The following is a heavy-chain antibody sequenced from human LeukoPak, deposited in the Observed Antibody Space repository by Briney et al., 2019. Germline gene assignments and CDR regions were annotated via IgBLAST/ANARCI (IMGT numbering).Heavy chain of an antibody. D-gene: IGHD1-1*01. Sequence: GGSLRLSCAASGFTFSSYSMNWVRQAPGKGLEWVSSISSSSSNIYYADSVKGRFTISRDNAKNSLYLQMNSLRAEDTAVYYCARDSFWNHFDYWGQGTLVTVSS. CDR3: ARDSFWNHFDY. J-gene: IGHJ4*02. CDR1: GFTFSSYS. CDR2: ISSSSSNI. V-gene: IGHV3-21*01.